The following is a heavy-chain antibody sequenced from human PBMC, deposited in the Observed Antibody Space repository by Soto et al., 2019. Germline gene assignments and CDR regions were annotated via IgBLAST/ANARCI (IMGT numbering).Heavy chain of an antibody. CDR3: ARDLEGADIVVVPAAQAYYYYGMDV. V-gene: IGHV1-2*02. CDR2: INPNSGGT. Sequence: VSVKGSCKASGYAFTGYYMHWVRKAPGQGLGWMGWINPNSGGTNYSQKFPGMVAMTRDTSISRAYMELSRLRSDDTAVYYCARDLEGADIVVVPAAQAYYYYGMDVWGQGTTVTVSS. D-gene: IGHD2-2*01. J-gene: IGHJ6*02. CDR1: GYAFTGYY.